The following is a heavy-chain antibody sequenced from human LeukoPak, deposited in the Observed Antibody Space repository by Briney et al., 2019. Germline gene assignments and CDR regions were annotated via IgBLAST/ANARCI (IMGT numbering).Heavy chain of an antibody. CDR3: ARVSGYSYGWYYFDY. CDR2: IYHSGST. CDR1: GGSISSGGYS. D-gene: IGHD5-18*01. V-gene: IGHV4-30-2*01. Sequence: PSQTLSLTCAVSGGSISSGGYSWSWIRQPPGEGLEWIGYIYHSGSTYYNPSLKSRVTISVDKSKNQFSLKLSSVTAADTAVYYCARVSGYSYGWYYFDYWGQGTLVTVSS. J-gene: IGHJ4*02.